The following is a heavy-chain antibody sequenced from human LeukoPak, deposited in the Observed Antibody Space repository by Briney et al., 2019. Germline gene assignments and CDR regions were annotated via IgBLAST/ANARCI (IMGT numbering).Heavy chain of an antibody. V-gene: IGHV3-7*01. CDR2: INQDASEI. J-gene: IGHJ4*02. CDR3: ATDRDNSDWQKRFDS. D-gene: IGHD2-21*02. CDR1: GFTFSTYW. Sequence: GGSLRLSRAASGFTFSTYWMNWYRQAPGKGLEWVGNINQDASEINYVDSVRGRFTISGDNAKNSLHLQMNSLRAEDTAVYYCATDRDNSDWQKRFDSWGQGTLVTVSS.